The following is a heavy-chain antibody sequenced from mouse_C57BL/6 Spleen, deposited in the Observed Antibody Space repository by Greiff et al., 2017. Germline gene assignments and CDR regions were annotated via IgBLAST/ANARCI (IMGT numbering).Heavy chain of an antibody. CDR3: ARSQSLHYYGSSYGGGAMDY. CDR1: GYTFTSYW. CDR2: IDPSDSYT. V-gene: IGHV1-69*01. Sequence: QVQLQQPGAELVMPGASVKLSCKASGYTFTSYWMPWVKQRPGQGLEWIGEIDPSDSYTNYNQKFKGKSTLTVDKSSSTAYMQLSSLTSEDSAVYYCARSQSLHYYGSSYGGGAMDYWGQGTSVTVSS. D-gene: IGHD1-1*01. J-gene: IGHJ4*01.